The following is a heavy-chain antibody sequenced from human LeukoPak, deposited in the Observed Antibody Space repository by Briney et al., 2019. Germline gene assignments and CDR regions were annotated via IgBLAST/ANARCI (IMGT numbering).Heavy chain of an antibody. CDR1: GGSISSYY. J-gene: IGHJ4*02. CDR2: IYYSGTT. Sequence: KPSETLSLTCTVSGGSISSYYWSWIRQPPGKGLEWIGYIYYSGTTKYNPSLKSRVTIAVDTSKNQTSLKLSSVTAAATAVYYCARDVLAYCGGDCYSGYFDYWGQGTLVTVSS. CDR3: ARDVLAYCGGDCYSGYFDY. V-gene: IGHV4-59*01. D-gene: IGHD2-21*02.